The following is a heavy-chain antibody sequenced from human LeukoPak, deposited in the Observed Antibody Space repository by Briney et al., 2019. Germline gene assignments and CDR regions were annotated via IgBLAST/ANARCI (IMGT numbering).Heavy chain of an antibody. D-gene: IGHD3-3*01. J-gene: IGHJ4*02. CDR2: MNPNSGNT. CDR3: ERGRATYYDFWSEELPTWGLVDY. Sequence: ASVKVSCKASGYTFTSYDINWVRQATGQGLEWMGWMNPNSGNTGYAQKFQGRVTITRNTSISTAYMELSSLRSEDTAVYYCERGRATYYDFWSEELPTWGLVDYWGQGTLVTVSS. V-gene: IGHV1-8*01. CDR1: GYTFTSYD.